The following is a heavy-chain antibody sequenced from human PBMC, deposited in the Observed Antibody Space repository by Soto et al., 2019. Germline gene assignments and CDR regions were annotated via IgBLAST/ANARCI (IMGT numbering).Heavy chain of an antibody. CDR1: GYTFMSYW. J-gene: IGHJ4*02. CDR2: IDPSDSFT. Sequence: EVQLVQSGAEVKKPGESLRISCQGSGYTFMSYWISWVRQLPGKGLEWMGRIDPSDSFTIYNPSFQGHVTISVDKSASTAYLQWSTLKASDTAMYYCARQYYYGSSGYLDSWGPGSLVTVS. D-gene: IGHD3-22*01. V-gene: IGHV5-10-1*03. CDR3: ARQYYYGSSGYLDS.